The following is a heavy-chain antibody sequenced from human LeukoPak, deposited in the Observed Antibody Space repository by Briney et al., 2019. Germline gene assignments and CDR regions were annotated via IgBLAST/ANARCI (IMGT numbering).Heavy chain of an antibody. J-gene: IGHJ4*02. CDR1: GGSISSSSYY. Sequence: SETLSLTCTVSGGSISSSSYYWGGIRQPPGKGLEGIGSIYYSGSTYYHPSLKSRVTLSANTSKNQFSLKLSSVTAADTAVYYCARHVRAGSYYPDYWGQGTLVTVSS. D-gene: IGHD2-21*01. CDR2: IYYSGST. CDR3: ARHVRAGSYYPDY. V-gene: IGHV4-39*01.